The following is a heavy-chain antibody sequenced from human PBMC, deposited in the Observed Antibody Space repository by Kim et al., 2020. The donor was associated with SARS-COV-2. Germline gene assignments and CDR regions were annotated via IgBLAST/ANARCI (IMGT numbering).Heavy chain of an antibody. Sequence: ASVKVSCKASGYTFTSYDINWVRQATGQGLEWMGWMNPNSGNTGYAQKFQGRVTMTRNTSISTAYMELSSLRSEDTAVYYCAREIVVVPAAMTNTYWYFDLWGRGTLVTVSS. CDR3: AREIVVVPAAMTNTYWYFDL. J-gene: IGHJ2*01. D-gene: IGHD2-2*01. CDR2: MNPNSGNT. CDR1: GYTFTSYD. V-gene: IGHV1-8*01.